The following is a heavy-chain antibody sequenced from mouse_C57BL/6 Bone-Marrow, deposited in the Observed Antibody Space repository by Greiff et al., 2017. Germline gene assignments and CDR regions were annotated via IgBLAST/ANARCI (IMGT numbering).Heavy chain of an antibody. CDR3: ARKGIYYYGSSPWFAY. CDR1: GYAFSSYW. Sequence: QVQLQQSGAELVKPGASVKISCKASGYAFSSYWMNWVKQRPGKGLEWIGQIYHGDGDTNYNGKFKGKATLTADKSSSTAYMQLSSLTSEDSAVYFCARKGIYYYGSSPWFAYWGQGTLVTVSA. V-gene: IGHV1-80*01. D-gene: IGHD1-1*01. CDR2: IYHGDGDT. J-gene: IGHJ3*01.